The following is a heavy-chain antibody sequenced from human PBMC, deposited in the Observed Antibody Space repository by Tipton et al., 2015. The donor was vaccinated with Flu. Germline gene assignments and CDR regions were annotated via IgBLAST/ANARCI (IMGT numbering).Heavy chain of an antibody. CDR1: GGSFSGYY. J-gene: IGHJ6*02. CDR3: ARNLKTRNEAGRGFYYGMDV. D-gene: IGHD3-10*01. Sequence: GLVKPSETLSLTCAVYGGSFSGYYWSWIRQPPGKGLEWIGEINHSGSTNYNPSLKSRVTISVDTSKNQFSLKLSSVTAADTAVYYCARNLKTRNEAGRGFYYGMDVWGQGTTVTVSS. V-gene: IGHV4-34*01. CDR2: INHSGST.